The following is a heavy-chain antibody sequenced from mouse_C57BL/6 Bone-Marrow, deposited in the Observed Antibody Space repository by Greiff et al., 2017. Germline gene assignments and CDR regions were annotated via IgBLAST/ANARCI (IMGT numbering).Heavy chain of an antibody. D-gene: IGHD2-3*01. CDR2: IYPGSGST. J-gene: IGHJ1*03. CDR3: ARYGYYNWYFDV. Sequence: KLQQPGAELVKPGASVKMSCKASGYTFTSYWITWVKQRPGQGLEWIGDIYPGSGSTNYNEKFKSKATLTVDTSSSTAYMQLSSLTSEDSAVYYCARYGYYNWYFDVWGTGTTVTVSS. V-gene: IGHV1-55*01. CDR1: GYTFTSYW.